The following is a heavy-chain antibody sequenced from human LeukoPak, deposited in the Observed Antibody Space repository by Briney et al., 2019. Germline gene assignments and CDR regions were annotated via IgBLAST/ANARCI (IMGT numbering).Heavy chain of an antibody. CDR1: GYTFTSYG. CDR3: ARRGTYYYGSGSFPPFFDC. J-gene: IGHJ4*02. D-gene: IGHD3-10*01. V-gene: IGHV1-18*01. Sequence: ASVKVSCKASGYTFTSYGISWVRQAPGQGLEWMGWISAYNGNTNYAQKLQGRVTMTTDTSTSTAYMELRSLRSDDTAVYYCARRGTYYYGSGSFPPFFDCWGQGTLVTVSS. CDR2: ISAYNGNT.